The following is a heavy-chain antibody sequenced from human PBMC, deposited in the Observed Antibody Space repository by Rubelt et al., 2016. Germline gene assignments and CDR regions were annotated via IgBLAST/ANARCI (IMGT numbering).Heavy chain of an antibody. D-gene: IGHD2-8*01. CDR3: ASLKWST. CDR1: GFIVRSND. Sequence: VQLVESGGDLVQPGGSLRLSCVATGFIVRSNDMNWVSQTPGKGLEWVSVIYSDDRTDYADSVKGRSVIPRDHSKNTRKIQMVKLGADDTAFYYCASLKWSTWGQGTLVTVSS. J-gene: IGHJ4*02. V-gene: IGHV3-66*01. CDR2: IYSDDRT.